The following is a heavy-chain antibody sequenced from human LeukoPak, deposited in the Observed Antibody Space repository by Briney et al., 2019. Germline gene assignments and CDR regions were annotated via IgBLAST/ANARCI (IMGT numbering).Heavy chain of an antibody. CDR1: GGSISSNGYF. CDR2: MSFSGST. V-gene: IGHV4-39*01. D-gene: IGHD3-10*01. J-gene: IGHJ5*02. CDR3: ARKGRITMVRAEGTWFDP. Sequence: SETLSLTCTVSGGSISSNGYFWGWLRQPPGKELEWIGSMSFSGSTYYNPSLKSRVTIAVDTSKNQFSRNLSSVTAADTAVYYCARKGRITMVRAEGTWFDPWGQGTLVTVSS.